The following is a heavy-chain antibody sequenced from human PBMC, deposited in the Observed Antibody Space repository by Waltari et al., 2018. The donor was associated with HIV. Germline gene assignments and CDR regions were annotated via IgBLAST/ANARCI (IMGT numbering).Heavy chain of an antibody. D-gene: IGHD5-12*01. CDR3: ARESKYSHKYYPFEY. V-gene: IGHV3-30-3*01. CDR1: GYIFTDYA. CDR2: VAYDGSRQ. J-gene: IGHJ4*02. Sequence: QVHLVESGGGVVQPGRPLRLSCAASGYIFTDYALHWVRQAPGKGLEWVAFVAYDGSRQQYADAVRGRFTISRDDFKNTLYLQMNSLRPGDTAVYYCARESKYSHKYYPFEYWGQGTLVSVSS.